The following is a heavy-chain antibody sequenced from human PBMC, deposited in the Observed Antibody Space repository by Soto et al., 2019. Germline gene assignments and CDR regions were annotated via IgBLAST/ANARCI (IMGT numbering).Heavy chain of an antibody. V-gene: IGHV3-21*01. J-gene: IGHJ4*02. Sequence: GGPLRLSCAASGFTFSSYSMNWVRQAPGKGLEWVSSISSSSSYIYYADSVKGRFTISRDNAKNSLYLQMNSLRAEDTAVYYCASLLGYCSSTSCSTHPFDYWGQGTLVTVSS. CDR1: GFTFSSYS. CDR2: ISSSSSYI. D-gene: IGHD2-2*01. CDR3: ASLLGYCSSTSCSTHPFDY.